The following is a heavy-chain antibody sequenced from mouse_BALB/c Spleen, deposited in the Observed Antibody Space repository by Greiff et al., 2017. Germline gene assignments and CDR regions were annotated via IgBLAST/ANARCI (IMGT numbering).Heavy chain of an antibody. D-gene: IGHD1-1*01. V-gene: IGHV1-87*01. Sequence: VQLQQSGAELARPGASVKLSCKASGYTFTSYWMQWVKQRPGQGLEWIGAIYPGDGDTRYTQKFKGKATLTADKSSSTAYMQLSSLASEDSAVYYCARIYYYGSSYEGGAMDYWGQGTSVTVSS. CDR2: IYPGDGDT. CDR1: GYTFTSYW. J-gene: IGHJ4*01. CDR3: ARIYYYGSSYEGGAMDY.